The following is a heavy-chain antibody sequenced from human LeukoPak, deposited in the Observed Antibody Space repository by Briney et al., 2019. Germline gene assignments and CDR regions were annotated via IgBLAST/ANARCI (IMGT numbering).Heavy chain of an antibody. V-gene: IGHV1-2*02. J-gene: IGHJ4*02. D-gene: IGHD6-19*01. CDR2: INPNSGGT. Sequence: ASVKVSCKASGYTFAGYYMHWVRQAPGQGLEWMGWINPNSGGTNYAQKFQGRVTMTRDTSISTAYMELSRLRSDDTAVYYCARVHISGWYFFDYWGQGTLVTVSS. CDR1: GYTFAGYY. CDR3: ARVHISGWYFFDY.